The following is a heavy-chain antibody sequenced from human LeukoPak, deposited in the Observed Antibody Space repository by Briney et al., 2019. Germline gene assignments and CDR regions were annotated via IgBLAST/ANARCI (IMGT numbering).Heavy chain of an antibody. CDR2: INHSGST. V-gene: IGHV4-34*01. D-gene: IGHD3-10*01. CDR1: GGSFSGYY. J-gene: IGHJ6*03. Sequence: PSETLSLTCAVYGGSFSGYYWSWIRQPPGKGLEWIGEINHSGSTNYNPSLKSRVTISVDTSKNQFSLKLSSVTAADTAVYYCARGRRGGYYYYYMDVWGKGTTVTVSS. CDR3: ARGRRGGYYYYYMDV.